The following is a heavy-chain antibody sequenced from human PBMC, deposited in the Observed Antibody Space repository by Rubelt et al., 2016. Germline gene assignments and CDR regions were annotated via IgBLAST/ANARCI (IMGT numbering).Heavy chain of an antibody. CDR3: ARNIVVVPAAIPETFDI. D-gene: IGHD2-2*02. J-gene: IGHJ3*02. CDR1: GGSISSGGYY. Sequence: QVQLQESGPGLVTPSQTLSLTCTVSGGSISSGGYYWSWIRQHPGKGLEWIGYIYYSGSTYYNPSLKVRVTISVDTSKNQFSLKLSSVTAADTAVYYCARNIVVVPAAIPETFDIWGQGTMVTVSS. V-gene: IGHV4-31*03. CDR2: IYYSGST.